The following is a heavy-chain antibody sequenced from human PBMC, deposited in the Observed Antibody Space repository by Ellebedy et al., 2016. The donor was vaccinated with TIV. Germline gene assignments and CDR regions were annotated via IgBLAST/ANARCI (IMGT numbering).Heavy chain of an antibody. CDR2: IYQDGSEK. Sequence: GESLKISCAASGFSFRNYWMGWVRQAPGKGLEWVANIYQDGSEKYYVDSVEGRFTISRDNAKNELYLQMKSLRVEDTAVYYCARRGSYGDYAVHVNNWFDSWGQGTPVTVSP. CDR1: GFSFRNYW. J-gene: IGHJ5*01. D-gene: IGHD4-17*01. V-gene: IGHV3-7*01. CDR3: ARRGSYGDYAVHVNNWFDS.